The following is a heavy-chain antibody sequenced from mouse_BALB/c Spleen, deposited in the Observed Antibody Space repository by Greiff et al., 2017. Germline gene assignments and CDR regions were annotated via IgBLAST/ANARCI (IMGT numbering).Heavy chain of an antibody. J-gene: IGHJ2*01. D-gene: IGHD1-1*01. Sequence: QVQLQQSGPELVKPGASVKISCKASGYSFTSYYIHWVKQRPGQGLEWIGWIFPGSGNTKYNEKFKGKATLTADTSSSTAYMQLSSLTSEDSAVYFCARNYGRAYYFDYWGQGTTLTVSS. CDR2: IFPGSGNT. CDR1: GYSFTSYY. CDR3: ARNYGRAYYFDY. V-gene: IGHV1-66*01.